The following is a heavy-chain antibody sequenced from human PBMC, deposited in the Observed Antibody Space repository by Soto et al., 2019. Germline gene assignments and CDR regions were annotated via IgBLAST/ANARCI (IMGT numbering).Heavy chain of an antibody. CDR2: ISGSGGST. Sequence: GGSPRLSCAASGFTFSSYAMSWVRQAPGKGLEWVSAISGSGGSTYYADSVKGRFTISRDNSKNTLYLQMNSLRAEDTAVYYCAKSMVRGVIIFDPHFDYWGQGTLVTVSS. CDR3: AKSMVRGVIIFDPHFDY. J-gene: IGHJ4*02. V-gene: IGHV3-23*01. CDR1: GFTFSSYA. D-gene: IGHD3-10*01.